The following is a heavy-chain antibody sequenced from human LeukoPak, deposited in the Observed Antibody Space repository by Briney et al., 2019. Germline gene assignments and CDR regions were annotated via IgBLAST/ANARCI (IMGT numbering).Heavy chain of an antibody. CDR1: GCTFISYA. V-gene: IGHV1-3*01. D-gene: IGHD3-22*01. CDR2: INGGNGHT. Sequence: ASVKVSCKASGCTFISYAIHWLRQAPGQRLEWMGWINGGNGHTEYSQKFQGRLTITRDTSASTAYMELSSLGSEDTAVYYCARDRHDSSGSTYYFDYWGQGTLVTVSS. J-gene: IGHJ4*02. CDR3: ARDRHDSSGSTYYFDY.